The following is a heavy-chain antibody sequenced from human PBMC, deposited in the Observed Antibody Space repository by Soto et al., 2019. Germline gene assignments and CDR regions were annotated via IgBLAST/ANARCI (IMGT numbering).Heavy chain of an antibody. D-gene: IGHD2-2*01. CDR1: GFTFSSYA. Sequence: QVQLVESGGGVVQPGRSLRLSCAASGFTFSSYAMHWVRQAPGKGLEWVAVISYDGSNKYYADSVKGRFTISRDNSKNTLYLQMNSLRAEDTAVYYCKLLCRIDIWGLGTMVTVSS. CDR3: KLLCRIDI. J-gene: IGHJ3*02. V-gene: IGHV3-30*04. CDR2: ISYDGSNK.